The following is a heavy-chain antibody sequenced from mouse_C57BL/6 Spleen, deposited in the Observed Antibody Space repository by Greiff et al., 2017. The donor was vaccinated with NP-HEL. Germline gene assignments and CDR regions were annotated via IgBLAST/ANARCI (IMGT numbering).Heavy chain of an antibody. CDR3: ARIYYGYDEEAMDY. D-gene: IGHD2-2*01. CDR2: IWSGGST. V-gene: IGHV2-2*01. Sequence: QVQLKQSGPGLVQPSQSLSITCTVSGFSLTSYGVHWVRQSPGKGLEWLGVIWSGGSTDYNAAFISRLSISKDNSKSQVFFKMNSLQADDTAIYYCARIYYGYDEEAMDYWGQRTSVTVSS. J-gene: IGHJ4*01. CDR1: GFSLTSYG.